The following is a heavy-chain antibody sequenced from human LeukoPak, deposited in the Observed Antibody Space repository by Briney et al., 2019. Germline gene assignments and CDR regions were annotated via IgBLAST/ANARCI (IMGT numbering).Heavy chain of an antibody. CDR3: AKVGGIWGGLDY. Sequence: SXVXQAPXXXLEWVSTISGSGGSTYYADSVKGRFTISRDNSKNTLYLQMNSLRAEDTAVYYCAKVGGIWGGLDYWGQGTLVTVSS. CDR2: ISGSGGST. D-gene: IGHD3-16*01. J-gene: IGHJ4*02. V-gene: IGHV3-23*01.